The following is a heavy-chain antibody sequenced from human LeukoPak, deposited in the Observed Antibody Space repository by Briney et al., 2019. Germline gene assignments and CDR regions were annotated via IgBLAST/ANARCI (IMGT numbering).Heavy chain of an antibody. D-gene: IGHD1-26*01. CDR2: ISSSSSYI. Sequence: GGSLRLSCAASGFTFSRYSMNWVSQAPGKGLEWVSSISSSSSYIYYADSVKGRFTISRDNAKNSLYLQMNSLRAEDTAVYYCARDNAVGATTNWFDPWGQGTLVTVSS. J-gene: IGHJ5*02. CDR3: ARDNAVGATTNWFDP. CDR1: GFTFSRYS. V-gene: IGHV3-21*01.